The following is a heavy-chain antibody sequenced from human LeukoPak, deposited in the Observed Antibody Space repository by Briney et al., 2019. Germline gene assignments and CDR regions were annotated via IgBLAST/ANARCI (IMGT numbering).Heavy chain of an antibody. Sequence: GGSLRLSCTVSGFTVSSTSMSWVRQDPGKGLEWVSFIYSDNTHYSDSVKGRFTISRDNSKNTLYLQMNSLRAEDTAVYYCARDFYDTSGYYYDYWGQGTLVTVSS. CDR3: ARDFYDTSGYYYDY. J-gene: IGHJ4*02. CDR1: GFTVSSTS. CDR2: IYSDNT. V-gene: IGHV3-53*01. D-gene: IGHD3-22*01.